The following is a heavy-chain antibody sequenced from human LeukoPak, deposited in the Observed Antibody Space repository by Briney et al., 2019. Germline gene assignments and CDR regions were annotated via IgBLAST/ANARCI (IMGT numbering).Heavy chain of an antibody. J-gene: IGHJ4*02. CDR3: ARLERLDY. CDR1: GFTFSSYA. D-gene: IGHD1-1*01. Sequence: GGSLRLSCAASGFTFSSYAMTWVRQAPGKGLEWVSVISGSGGSTYYADSVKGRFTISRDNSKNTLFLQMNSLRAEDTAVYYCARLERLDYWGQGTLVTVSS. CDR2: ISGSGGST. V-gene: IGHV3-23*01.